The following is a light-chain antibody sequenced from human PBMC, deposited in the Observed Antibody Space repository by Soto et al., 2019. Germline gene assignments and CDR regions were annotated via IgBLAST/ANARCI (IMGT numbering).Light chain of an antibody. CDR2: VNT. Sequence: QSALTQPPSVSGAPGQRVTISCTGSSSNIGAGYDVHWYQQLPGTAPKLLIYVNTNRPSGVPGRFSGSKSGTSASLAITGLQAEDEADYYCQSYDSSLSGYVFGTGTKATVL. CDR1: SSNIGAGYD. V-gene: IGLV1-40*01. J-gene: IGLJ1*01. CDR3: QSYDSSLSGYV.